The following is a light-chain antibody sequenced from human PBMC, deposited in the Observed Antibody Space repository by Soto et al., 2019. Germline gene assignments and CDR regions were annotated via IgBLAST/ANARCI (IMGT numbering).Light chain of an antibody. CDR2: GNS. CDR1: SSNIGSVYD. J-gene: IGLJ1*01. Sequence: QSVLTQPPSVSGAPGQRVTISCTWSSSNIGSVYDVHWYQQLPVTAPKLLIYGNSNRPSEVPDRFSGSKSGTSAALAITGLQAEDEADYYCQSYDSRMSGCGVGTGTKVTVL. CDR3: QSYDSRMSGCG. V-gene: IGLV1-40*01.